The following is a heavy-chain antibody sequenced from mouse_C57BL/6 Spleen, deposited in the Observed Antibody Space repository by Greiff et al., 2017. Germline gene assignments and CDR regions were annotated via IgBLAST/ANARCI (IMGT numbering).Heavy chain of an antibody. CDR3: ARCYNGSSFDY. D-gene: IGHD1-1*01. V-gene: IGHV1-18*01. Sequence: VQLKQSGPELVKPGASVKISCKASGYTFTDYNMDWVKQSHGKSLEWIGDINPNNGGTIYNQKFKGKATLTVDKSSSTAYMELRSLTSEDSAVYYCARCYNGSSFDYWGQGTTLTVSS. CDR2: INPNNGGT. CDR1: GYTFTDYN. J-gene: IGHJ2*01.